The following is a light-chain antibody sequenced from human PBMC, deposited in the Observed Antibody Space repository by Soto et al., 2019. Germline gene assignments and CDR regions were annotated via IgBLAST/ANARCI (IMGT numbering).Light chain of an antibody. Sequence: EIVMTQSPATLSASPGERATLSCRASQSVSSNLAWYQQKPGQAPRLLIYGASTRATGIPGRFSGSVSGTDSTLTISSLQSADFAVYYCQQYNNWPFTFGPGTKVDIK. V-gene: IGKV3-15*01. CDR1: QSVSSN. J-gene: IGKJ3*01. CDR2: GAS. CDR3: QQYNNWPFT.